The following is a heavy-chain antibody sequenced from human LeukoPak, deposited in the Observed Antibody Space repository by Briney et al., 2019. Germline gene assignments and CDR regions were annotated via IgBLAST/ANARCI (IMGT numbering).Heavy chain of an antibody. Sequence: GVSLRLSCAASGFTFSSYWMSWVRQAPGKGLEWVANIKQDGSEKYYVDSVKGRFTISRDNAKNSLYLQMNSLRAEDTAVYYCARSRDYYDSSFDIWGQGTMVTVSS. CDR3: ARSRDYYDSSFDI. D-gene: IGHD3-22*01. V-gene: IGHV3-7*01. CDR1: GFTFSSYW. CDR2: IKQDGSEK. J-gene: IGHJ3*02.